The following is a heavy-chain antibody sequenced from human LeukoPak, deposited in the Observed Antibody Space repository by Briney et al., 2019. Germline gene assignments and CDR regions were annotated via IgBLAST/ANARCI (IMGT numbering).Heavy chain of an antibody. J-gene: IGHJ4*02. Sequence: GGSLRLSCAAPGFTFYDYAMHWVRRAPGKGLEWVSGISWNSGSIGYADSVKGRFTISRDNAKNSLYLQMNSLRAEDTALYYCAKDRLGYCSSTSCYTVFDYWGQGTLVTVSS. V-gene: IGHV3-9*01. CDR1: GFTFYDYA. D-gene: IGHD2-2*02. CDR3: AKDRLGYCSSTSCYTVFDY. CDR2: ISWNSGSI.